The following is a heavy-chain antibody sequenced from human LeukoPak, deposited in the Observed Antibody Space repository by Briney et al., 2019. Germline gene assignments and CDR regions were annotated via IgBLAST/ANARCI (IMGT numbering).Heavy chain of an antibody. D-gene: IGHD3-22*01. CDR1: GFTFSSYA. CDR3: AKGKGYYDSSGYIGYYFDY. V-gene: IGHV3-23*01. CDR2: ISGSGGST. Sequence: GGSLRLSCAASGFTFSSYAMSWVRQAPGKGLEWVSAISGSGGSTYYADSVKGRFTISRDNSKNTLYLQMNSLRAKDTAVYYCAKGKGYYDSSGYIGYYFDYWGQGTLVTVSS. J-gene: IGHJ4*02.